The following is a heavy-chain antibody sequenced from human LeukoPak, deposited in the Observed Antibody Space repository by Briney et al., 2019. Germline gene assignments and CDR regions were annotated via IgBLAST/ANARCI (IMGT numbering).Heavy chain of an antibody. Sequence: SVKVSCKASGGTFSSYAISWVRQAPGQGLEWMGGIIPIFGTANYAQKFQGRVTITADESTSTAYMELSSLRSEDTAVYYCARGVVVPAAIFQAFDIWGQGTMVTVSS. CDR3: ARGVVVPAAIFQAFDI. D-gene: IGHD2-2*02. CDR1: GGTFSSYA. J-gene: IGHJ3*02. CDR2: IIPIFGTA. V-gene: IGHV1-69*13.